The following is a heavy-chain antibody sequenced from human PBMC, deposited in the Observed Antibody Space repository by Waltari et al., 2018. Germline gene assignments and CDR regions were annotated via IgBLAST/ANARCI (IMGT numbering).Heavy chain of an antibody. CDR2: INHSGST. Sequence: QVQLQQWGAGLFKPSETLSLTCAVNGCSFSGYYRSWIRQPPGKGLEWIGEINHSGSTNYNPSLKSRVTISVDTSKNQFSLKLSAVTAADTAVYYCATLRGSGTRYWGQGTLVTVSS. V-gene: IGHV4-34*01. D-gene: IGHD1-7*01. CDR1: GCSFSGYY. CDR3: ATLRGSGTRY. J-gene: IGHJ4*02.